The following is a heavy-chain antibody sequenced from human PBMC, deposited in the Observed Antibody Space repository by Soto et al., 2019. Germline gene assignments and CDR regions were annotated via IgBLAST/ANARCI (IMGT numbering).Heavy chain of an antibody. V-gene: IGHV1-2*04. CDR2: INPNSGGT. CDR3: ARDDLDY. Sequence: ASVKVLCKDSGYTFTGYYMHWVRQAPGQWLEWRGWINPNSGGTNYAHKFQGWVTTTRDTSISTADMELSRMRYDDTAVYYCARDDLDYWGQGTMVTVSS. J-gene: IGHJ4*02. CDR1: GYTFTGYY.